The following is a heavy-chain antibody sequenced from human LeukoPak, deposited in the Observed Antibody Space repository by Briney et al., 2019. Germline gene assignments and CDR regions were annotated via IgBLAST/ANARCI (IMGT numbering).Heavy chain of an antibody. V-gene: IGHV3-15*01. Sequence: GGSLRLSCAASGFTFSNAWMSWVRQAPGKGLEWVGRIKSKTDGGTTDYAAPVKGRFTISRDDSKNTLYLQMNSLKTEDTAVYYCTTESSDPIVGATGYHDYWGQGTLVTVSS. CDR3: TTESSDPIVGATGYHDY. J-gene: IGHJ4*02. CDR2: IKSKTDGGTT. D-gene: IGHD1-26*01. CDR1: GFTFSNAW.